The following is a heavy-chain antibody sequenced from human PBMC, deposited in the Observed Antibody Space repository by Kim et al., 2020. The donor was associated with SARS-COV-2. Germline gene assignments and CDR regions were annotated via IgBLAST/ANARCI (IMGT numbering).Heavy chain of an antibody. J-gene: IGHJ6*02. Sequence: GGSLRLSCAASGFTFDDYAMHWVRQAPGKGLEWVSGISWNSGSIGYADSVKGRFTISRDNAKNSLYLQMNSLRAEDTALYYCAKAGGGSYYYYGMDVWGQGTTVTVSS. CDR1: GFTFDDYA. CDR2: ISWNSGSI. V-gene: IGHV3-9*01. D-gene: IGHD1-26*01. CDR3: AKAGGGSYYYYGMDV.